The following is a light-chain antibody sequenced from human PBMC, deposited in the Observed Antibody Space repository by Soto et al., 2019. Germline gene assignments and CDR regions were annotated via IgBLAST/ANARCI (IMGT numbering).Light chain of an antibody. CDR3: QHYGSSPIT. V-gene: IGKV3-20*01. CDR1: QSVSSTY. Sequence: EIVLTQSPGTLSLSPGEGATLSCRASQSVSSTYLAWYQQKPGQAPRLLIYGASSRATGIPDRFSGSGSGTDSTLTISRLEPEDFAVYYCQHYGSSPITFGQGTKVDIK. CDR2: GAS. J-gene: IGKJ1*01.